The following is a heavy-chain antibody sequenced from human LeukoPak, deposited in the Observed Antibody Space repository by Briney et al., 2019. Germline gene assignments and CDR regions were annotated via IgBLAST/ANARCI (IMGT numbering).Heavy chain of an antibody. Sequence: SETLSLTCTVSGDSISSSSYCWDWIRQPPGKGLEGIGYIYNSANTHYNPSLKTRITMSVDTSKNQFSLNLNSVTAADTGIYYCARHSRSGYIGYENAFDIWGQGTMVTVSS. CDR1: GDSISSSSYC. J-gene: IGHJ3*02. CDR2: IYNSANT. CDR3: ARHSRSGYIGYENAFDI. D-gene: IGHD5-12*01. V-gene: IGHV4-39*01.